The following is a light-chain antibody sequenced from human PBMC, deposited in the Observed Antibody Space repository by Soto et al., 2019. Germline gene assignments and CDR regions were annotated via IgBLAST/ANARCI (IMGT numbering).Light chain of an antibody. Sequence: EIVLTQSPGTLSLSPGERATLSCRASQSVASSFIAWFQQKPGQPPRLLLYTASSRAPGIPDRFTASGSGTDFTLTSIRLEPEDFAVYYCHKYGPSPLTFGGGTQVAI. V-gene: IGKV3-20*01. CDR3: HKYGPSPLT. J-gene: IGKJ4*01. CDR1: QSVASSF. CDR2: TAS.